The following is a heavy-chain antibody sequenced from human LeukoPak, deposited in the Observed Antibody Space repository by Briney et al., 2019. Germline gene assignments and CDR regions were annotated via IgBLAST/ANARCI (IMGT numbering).Heavy chain of an antibody. D-gene: IGHD1-1*01. CDR2: ISGSGGST. V-gene: IGHV3-23*01. CDR3: AKSRDNWNDGGTFDY. J-gene: IGHJ4*02. Sequence: EGSLRLSCAASGFTFSSYAMSWVRQAPGKGLEWVSVISGSGGSTYYADSVKGRFTISRDISKNTLYLQMNSLRAEDTAVYYCAKSRDNWNDGGTFDYWGQGTLVTVSS. CDR1: GFTFSSYA.